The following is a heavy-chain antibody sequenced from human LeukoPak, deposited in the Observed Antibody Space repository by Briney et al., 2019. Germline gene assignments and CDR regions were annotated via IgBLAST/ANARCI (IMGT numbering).Heavy chain of an antibody. Sequence: SETLSLTCTVSGGSISSCYWTWIRQPPGKGLEWIGYIYYSGSTNYNPSLKSRVTISVDTSKNQFSLKLSSVTAADTAVYYCARAPRITATDRVYWYLDLWGRGTLVTVSS. CDR3: ARAPRITATDRVYWYLDL. CDR2: IYYSGST. J-gene: IGHJ2*01. CDR1: GGSISSCY. D-gene: IGHD6-13*01. V-gene: IGHV4-59*01.